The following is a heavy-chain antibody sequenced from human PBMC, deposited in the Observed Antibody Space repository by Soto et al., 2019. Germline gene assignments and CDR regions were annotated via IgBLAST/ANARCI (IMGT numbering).Heavy chain of an antibody. V-gene: IGHV2-5*02. CDR1: GFSLSSTRMA. D-gene: IGHD6-19*01. Sequence: QITLKESGPTLVKPTQTLTLTCTFSGFSLSSTRMAVGWIRQPPGKALEWLALIYWDDDKRYSPFLKSRLTITQDTSKNQVVLTMSNMDPVDTARYYCAHIVVAGLGYYFDYLVQGTLGTVSS. CDR3: AHIVVAGLGYYFDY. CDR2: IYWDDDK. J-gene: IGHJ4*02.